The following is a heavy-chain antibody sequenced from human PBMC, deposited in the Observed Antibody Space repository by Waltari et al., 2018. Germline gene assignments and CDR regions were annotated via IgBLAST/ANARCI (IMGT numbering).Heavy chain of an antibody. CDR2: INHSGST. J-gene: IGHJ4*02. CDR1: GGSFSGSY. CDR3: ARAPRGLDY. Sequence: QVQLQQWGAGLLKPSETLSLTCAVYGGSFSGSYWSWIRPPPGKGLEWIGEINHSGSTNYNPSLKSRVTISVDTSKNQFSLKLSSVTAADTAVYYCARAPRGLDYWGQGTLVTVSS. V-gene: IGHV4-34*01.